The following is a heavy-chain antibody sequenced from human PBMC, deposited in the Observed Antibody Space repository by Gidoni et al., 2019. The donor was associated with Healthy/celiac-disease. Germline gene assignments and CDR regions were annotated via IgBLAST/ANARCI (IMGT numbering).Heavy chain of an antibody. Sequence: QLQLQESGPGLVKPSETLSLTCTVSGGSISSSSYYWGWIRQPPGKGLEWIGSIYYSGSTYYNPSLKSRVTISVDTSKNQFSLKLSSVTAADTAVYYCARLHHPKKGIAARPGLGRNWFDPWGQGTLVTVSS. J-gene: IGHJ5*02. D-gene: IGHD6-6*01. CDR2: IYYSGST. CDR1: GGSISSSSYY. V-gene: IGHV4-39*01. CDR3: ARLHHPKKGIAARPGLGRNWFDP.